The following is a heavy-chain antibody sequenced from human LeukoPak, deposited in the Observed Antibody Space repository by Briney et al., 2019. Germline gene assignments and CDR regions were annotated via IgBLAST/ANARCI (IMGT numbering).Heavy chain of an antibody. CDR1: GASIDSSSYY. Sequence: SETLSLTCSVFGASIDSSSYYWGWIRPPPGKGLEWIGTIYYTGTTYYNPSLNSGVTTSVDTSKNQFSLKLSSVTAADTAVYYCARHPEVPKIRFDPWGHGTLVTVSS. CDR3: ARHPEVPKIRFDP. J-gene: IGHJ5*02. D-gene: IGHD1-14*01. CDR2: IYYTGTT. V-gene: IGHV4-39*01.